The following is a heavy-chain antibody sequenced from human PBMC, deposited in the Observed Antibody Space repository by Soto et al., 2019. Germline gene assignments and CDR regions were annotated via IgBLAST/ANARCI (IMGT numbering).Heavy chain of an antibody. Sequence: SVKVSFKASCYTFTSYGISWVRQAPGQGLEWMGWISAYNGNTNYAQKLQGRVTMTTDTSTSTAYMELRSLRSDDTAVYYCARARSELPLTSPDYWGQGTLVTVSS. V-gene: IGHV1-18*04. CDR2: ISAYNGNT. CDR1: CYTFTSYG. J-gene: IGHJ4*02. D-gene: IGHD1-7*01. CDR3: ARARSELPLTSPDY.